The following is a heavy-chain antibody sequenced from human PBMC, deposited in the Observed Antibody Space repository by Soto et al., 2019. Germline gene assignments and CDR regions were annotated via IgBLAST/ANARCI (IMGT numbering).Heavy chain of an antibody. CDR2: IGSSSTYI. CDR1: GFSFSSYS. Sequence: EVQLVESGGGLVKPGGSLRLSCAASGFSFSSYSMNWVRQAPGEGMEWVSSIGSSSTYIYYADSVKGRFTISRDNAKNSLYLQMNSLRAEDTAVYYCARHTTNHYKSDYWGQGTLVTVSA. D-gene: IGHD1-1*01. CDR3: ARHTTNHYKSDY. V-gene: IGHV3-21*02. J-gene: IGHJ4*02.